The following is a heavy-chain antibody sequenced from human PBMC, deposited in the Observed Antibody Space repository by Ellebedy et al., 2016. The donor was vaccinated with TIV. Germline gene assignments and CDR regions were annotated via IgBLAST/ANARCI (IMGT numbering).Heavy chain of an antibody. CDR2: IYPGDSDT. Sequence: ASVKVSCKGSGYSFATYWIGWVRQMPGKGLEWMGIIYPGDSDTRYSPSFQGQVTISADKSISTAYLQWSSLKASDTAMYYCAVGFTMLRGDLGYWGQGTLVTVSS. J-gene: IGHJ4*02. V-gene: IGHV5-51*01. D-gene: IGHD3-10*01. CDR3: AVGFTMLRGDLGY. CDR1: GYSFATYW.